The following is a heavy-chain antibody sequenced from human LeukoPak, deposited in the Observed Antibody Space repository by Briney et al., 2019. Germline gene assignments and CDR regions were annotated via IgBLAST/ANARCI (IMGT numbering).Heavy chain of an antibody. CDR1: GGSISSYY. V-gene: IGHV4-59*08. CDR2: IYYSGST. Sequence: SETLSLTCTVSGGSISSYYWSWIRQPPGKGLEWIGYIYYSGSTNYNPSLKSRVTISVDTSKNQFSLKLSSVTAADTAVYYCARHGSKKYFDWLLYPFDYWGQGTLVTVSS. CDR3: ARHGSKKYFDWLLYPFDY. J-gene: IGHJ4*02. D-gene: IGHD3-9*01.